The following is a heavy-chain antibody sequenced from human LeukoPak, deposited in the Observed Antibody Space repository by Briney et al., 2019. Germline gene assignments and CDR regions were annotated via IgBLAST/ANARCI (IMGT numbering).Heavy chain of an antibody. CDR3: TRTEYCSAGRCYSDYFDS. CDR2: TRNKANSYTT. CDR1: GFTFSDHY. Sequence: GGSLRLSCAASGFTFSDHYMDWVRQAPGKGLEWVGRTRNKANSYTTEYAASVKGRFSISRDDSKTSLYLQMNSLKTEDTAVYYCTRTEYCSAGRCYSDYFDSWGQGTLVTVSS. J-gene: IGHJ4*02. D-gene: IGHD2-15*01. V-gene: IGHV3-72*01.